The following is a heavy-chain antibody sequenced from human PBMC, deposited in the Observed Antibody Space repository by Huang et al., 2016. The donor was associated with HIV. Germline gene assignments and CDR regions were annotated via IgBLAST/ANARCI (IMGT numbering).Heavy chain of an antibody. J-gene: IGHJ3*02. CDR3: ASTASYSGSYRGAFDI. CDR1: GYSFSTYW. CDR2: IFPGNSDT. V-gene: IGHV5-51*03. D-gene: IGHD1-26*01. Sequence: EVQLVQSGAEVKKPGESLKISCKGSGYSFSTYWIGWVRQWPGKGLEGMVIIFPGNSDTRYSPSFQGQVTISADKSISTAYLQWSSLKASDTAMYYCASTASYSGSYRGAFDIWGQGTMVTVSS.